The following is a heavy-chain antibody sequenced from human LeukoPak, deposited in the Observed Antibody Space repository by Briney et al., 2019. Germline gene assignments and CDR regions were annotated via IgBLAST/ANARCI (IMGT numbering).Heavy chain of an antibody. CDR1: GYTFTNYY. D-gene: IGHD6-19*01. V-gene: IGHV1-46*01. Sequence: ASVKVSCKASGYTFTNYYMHWVRQAPGRGLEWMGIINPTGGSTSYAQNFQGRVIVTRDTSTSTVYMELSSLRSEDTAVYYCARDQGSGSRIFDYWGQGTLVTVSS. CDR3: ARDQGSGSRIFDY. J-gene: IGHJ4*02. CDR2: INPTGGST.